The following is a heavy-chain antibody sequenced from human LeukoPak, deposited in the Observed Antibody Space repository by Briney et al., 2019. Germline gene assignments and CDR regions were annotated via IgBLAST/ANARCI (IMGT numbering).Heavy chain of an antibody. J-gene: IGHJ5*02. CDR1: GGSFSGYY. Sequence: SETLSLTCAVYGGSFSGYYWSWIRQPPGKGLEWIGEINHSGSTNYNPSLKSRVTISVDTSKNQFSLKLSSVTAAVTAVYYCARSDYVWGSYRYKWFDPWGQGTLVTVSS. CDR2: INHSGST. CDR3: ARSDYVWGSYRYKWFDP. D-gene: IGHD3-16*02. V-gene: IGHV4-34*01.